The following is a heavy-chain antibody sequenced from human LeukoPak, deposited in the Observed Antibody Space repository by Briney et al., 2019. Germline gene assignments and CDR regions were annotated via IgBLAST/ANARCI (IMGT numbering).Heavy chain of an antibody. D-gene: IGHD3-3*01. CDR2: IYYSGST. J-gene: IGHJ4*02. CDR1: GGSISSYY. CDR3: ARAGVAIFGVV. Sequence: SETLSLTCTVSGGSISSYYWSWIRQPPGKGLEWIGYIYYSGSTYYNPSLKSRVTISVDTSKSQFSLKLSSVTAADTAVYYCARAGVAIFGVVWGQGTLVTVSS. V-gene: IGHV4-59*12.